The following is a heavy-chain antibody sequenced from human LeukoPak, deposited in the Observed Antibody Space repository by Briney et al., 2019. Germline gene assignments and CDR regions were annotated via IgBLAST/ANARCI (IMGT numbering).Heavy chain of an antibody. Sequence: ASVKVSCKASGYIFTSYGISWVRQAPGQGLEWMGWINSYNGNTKYTQKVQGRVTMTIDTSTSTAYMEVRSLRSDDTAVYYCARDLVHHRLLATSYNWFDPWGQGTLVTVSS. J-gene: IGHJ5*02. D-gene: IGHD3-9*01. CDR2: INSYNGNT. V-gene: IGHV1-18*01. CDR3: ARDLVHHRLLATSYNWFDP. CDR1: GYIFTSYG.